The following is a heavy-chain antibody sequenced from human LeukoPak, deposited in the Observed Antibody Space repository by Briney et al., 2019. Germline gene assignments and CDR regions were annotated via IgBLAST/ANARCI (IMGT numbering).Heavy chain of an antibody. V-gene: IGHV3-15*01. D-gene: IGHD6-13*01. CDR1: GFTFSNAW. J-gene: IGHJ4*02. CDR3: TGVSRSSWYDY. Sequence: GGSLRLSCAASGFTFSNAWMSWVRQAPGKGLKCVGRIKSKTDGGTPDYAAPVKGRFTISRDDSKYTLYLQMNSLKTEDTAVYYCTGVSRSSWYDYWGQGTLVTVSS. CDR2: IKSKTDGGTP.